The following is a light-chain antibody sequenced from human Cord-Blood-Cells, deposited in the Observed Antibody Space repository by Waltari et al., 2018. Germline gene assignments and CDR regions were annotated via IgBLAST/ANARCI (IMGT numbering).Light chain of an antibody. V-gene: IGLV2-14*01. J-gene: IGLJ3*02. CDR2: DVS. CDR1: SSDVGGYNY. CDR3: SSYTSSSTKV. Sequence: QSALTQPASVSGSPGQSITISCTGTSSDVGGYNYVSWYQQHPGKAPKLMIYDVSKRPSGVSNRFSGSKSGNTASLTISGLQAEDEADYYCSSYTSSSTKVFDGGTKLTVL.